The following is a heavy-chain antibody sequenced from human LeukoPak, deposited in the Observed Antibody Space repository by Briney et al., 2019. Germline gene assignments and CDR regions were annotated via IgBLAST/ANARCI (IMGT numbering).Heavy chain of an antibody. V-gene: IGHV4-59*08. Sequence: SETLSLTCTVSGGSIRSYYWSWIRQPPGKGLEWIGYIHYSGSTNCNPSLKTRVTLSVDTSKNHFSLKLSSVTAADTAVYYCARRYYYDSSGYFPTFDIWGQGTMVTVSS. CDR1: GGSIRSYY. CDR3: ARRYYYDSSGYFPTFDI. CDR2: IHYSGST. D-gene: IGHD3-22*01. J-gene: IGHJ3*02.